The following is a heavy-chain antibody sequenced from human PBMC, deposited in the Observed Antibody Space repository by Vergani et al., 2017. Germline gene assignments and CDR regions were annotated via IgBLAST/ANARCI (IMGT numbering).Heavy chain of an antibody. J-gene: IGHJ6*02. CDR1: GGTFSSYS. CDR2: IIPVLGIA. D-gene: IGHD6-13*01. V-gene: IGHV1-69*02. Sequence: QVQLVQSGAEVKKPGSSVKVSCKASGGTFSSYSISWVRQAPGQGLEWMGRIIPVLGIANYAQKLQGRVTITADKSTITAYMELSSLRSDATAVYYCARGPRYSSSWYGMDVWGQGSTVTVSS. CDR3: ARGPRYSSSWYGMDV.